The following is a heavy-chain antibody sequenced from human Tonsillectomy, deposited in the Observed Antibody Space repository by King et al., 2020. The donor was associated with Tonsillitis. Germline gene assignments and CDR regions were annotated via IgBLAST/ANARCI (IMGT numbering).Heavy chain of an antibody. Sequence: VQLVESGGGLGQPGGSLRLYCAASGFSFSTYWMHWVRQAPGKGLVWVSRINGDGSSTSYADSVKGRFTISRDNAKNTLYLQMNSLRAEDTAVYFCEGISEADDAYDIWGQGTMVTVSS. D-gene: IGHD6-19*01. CDR1: GFSFSTYW. J-gene: IGHJ3*02. CDR2: INGDGSST. V-gene: IGHV3-74*01. CDR3: EGISEADDAYDI.